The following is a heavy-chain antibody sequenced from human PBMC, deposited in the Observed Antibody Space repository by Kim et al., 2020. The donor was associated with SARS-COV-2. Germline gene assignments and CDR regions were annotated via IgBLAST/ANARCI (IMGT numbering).Heavy chain of an antibody. CDR2: GGPT. Sequence: GGPTDSAAPVKGRFTISRDDSKSTVYLQMNSLKSDDTALYYCATGTSVGGWGQGTRVTVSS. CDR3: ATGTSVGG. V-gene: IGHV3-15*01. J-gene: IGHJ4*02. D-gene: IGHD1-26*01.